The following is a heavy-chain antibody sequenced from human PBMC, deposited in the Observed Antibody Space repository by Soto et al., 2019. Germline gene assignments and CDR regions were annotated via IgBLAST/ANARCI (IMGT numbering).Heavy chain of an antibody. Sequence: GASVKVSCKASGYTFTSYGISWVRQAPGQGLEWMGWISAYNGNTNYAQKLQGRVTMTTDTSTSTAYMELRSLRSDDTAVYYCARDGRGKGNYYYGMDVWGQGTTVTVSS. D-gene: IGHD3-10*01. V-gene: IGHV1-18*04. CDR1: GYTFTSYG. J-gene: IGHJ6*02. CDR2: ISAYNGNT. CDR3: ARDGRGKGNYYYGMDV.